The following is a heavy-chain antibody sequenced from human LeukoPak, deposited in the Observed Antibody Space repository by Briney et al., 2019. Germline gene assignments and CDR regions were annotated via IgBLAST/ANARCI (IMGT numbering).Heavy chain of an antibody. D-gene: IGHD1-26*01. CDR2: ISSSGSTI. CDR3: ARVTGATTHWFDP. V-gene: IGHV3-11*01. Sequence: GGTLRISCAASGFTFRDYYMSWIRQAPGKGLEWVSYISSSGSTIYYADSVKGRFTISRDNAKNSLYLQMNSLRAEDTAVYYCARVTGATTHWFDPWGQGTLVTVSS. CDR1: GFTFRDYY. J-gene: IGHJ5*02.